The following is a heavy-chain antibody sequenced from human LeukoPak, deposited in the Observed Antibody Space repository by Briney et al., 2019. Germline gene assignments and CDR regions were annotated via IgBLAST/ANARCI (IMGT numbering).Heavy chain of an antibody. Sequence: SGGSLRLSCAASGFTFDDYGMSWVRQAPGKGLEWVSGINWSGGNTGYADSVKGRFTISRDNAKNSQFLQMNSLRAEDTALYHCARDTPSGTYFFDSWGQGTLVTVSS. D-gene: IGHD1-26*01. J-gene: IGHJ4*02. CDR1: GFTFDDYG. V-gene: IGHV3-20*01. CDR2: INWSGGNT. CDR3: ARDTPSGTYFFDS.